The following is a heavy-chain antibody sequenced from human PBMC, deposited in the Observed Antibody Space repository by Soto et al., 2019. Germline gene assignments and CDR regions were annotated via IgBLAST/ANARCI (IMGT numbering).Heavy chain of an antibody. D-gene: IGHD3-9*01. CDR3: ARGVPFAYSDIFTGIRSYFDY. Sequence: PSETLSLTCTVSGGSISSSSYYWGWIRQPPGKGLEWIGYIYYSGSTNYNPSLKSRVTISVDTSKNQFSLKLSPVTAADTAVYYCARGVPFAYSDIFTGIRSYFDYCRQRPLVTVSS. J-gene: IGHJ4*02. CDR2: IYYSGST. CDR1: GGSISSSSYY. V-gene: IGHV4-61*05.